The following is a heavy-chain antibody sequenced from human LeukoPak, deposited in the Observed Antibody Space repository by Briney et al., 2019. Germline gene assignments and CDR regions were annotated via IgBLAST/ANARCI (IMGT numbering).Heavy chain of an antibody. D-gene: IGHD5-18*01. CDR1: GGSISSYY. CDR3: ARQSGYSYGYAFDY. Sequence: SEALSLTCTVSGGSISSYYWSWIRQPPGKGLEWIGYIYYSGSTNYNPSLKSRVTISVDTSKNQFSLKLNSVTAADTAVYYCARQSGYSYGYAFDYWGQGTLVTVSS. CDR2: IYYSGST. V-gene: IGHV4-59*01. J-gene: IGHJ4*02.